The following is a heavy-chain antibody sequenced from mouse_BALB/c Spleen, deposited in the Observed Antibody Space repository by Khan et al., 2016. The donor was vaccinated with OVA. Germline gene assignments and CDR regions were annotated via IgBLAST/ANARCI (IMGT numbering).Heavy chain of an antibody. D-gene: IGHD3-3*01. CDR1: GYTFSSYW. V-gene: IGHV1-9*01. J-gene: IGHJ4*01. CDR2: ILPGRNNS. CDR3: ARGAGKTYGIDY. Sequence: QVQLQQPGAELMKPGASVKISCKATGYTFSSYWIEWVKQRPGHGLEWIGEILPGRNNSNYNEKFKGKATFTADTSSNITNMTLRRLTSEDSAYYYCARGAGKTYGIDYWGQGTSVTVSS.